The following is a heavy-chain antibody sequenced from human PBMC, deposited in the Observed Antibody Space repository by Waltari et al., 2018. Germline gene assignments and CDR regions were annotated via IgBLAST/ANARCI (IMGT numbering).Heavy chain of an antibody. V-gene: IGHV1-2*02. D-gene: IGHD6-19*01. CDR1: GYTFTGYY. CDR3: ARVTVAGNYYYYGMDV. J-gene: IGHJ6*02. CDR2: INPNSGGT. Sequence: QVQLVQSGAEVKKPGASVKVSCKASGYTFTGYYMHWVRQAPGQGLEWMGWINPNSGGTNYAQKFQGRVTMTRDTSISTAYMELSRLRSDDTAVYYCARVTVAGNYYYYGMDVWGQGTTVTVSS.